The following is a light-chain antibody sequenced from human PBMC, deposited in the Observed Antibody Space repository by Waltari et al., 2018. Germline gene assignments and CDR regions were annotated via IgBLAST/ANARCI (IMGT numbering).Light chain of an antibody. Sequence: CRASQGFTSSSLSWYQQKLGQAPRLLIYGTSSRATGTPDRFSGSGSGTDFTLTSSRLEPGDVAVYYCQQYDGEVVTFGGGTKVEI. CDR1: QGFTSSS. CDR3: QQYDGEVVT. J-gene: IGKJ4*01. V-gene: IGKV3-20*01. CDR2: GTS.